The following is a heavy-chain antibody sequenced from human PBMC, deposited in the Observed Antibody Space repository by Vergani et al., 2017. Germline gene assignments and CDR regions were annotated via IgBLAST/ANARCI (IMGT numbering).Heavy chain of an antibody. CDR1: GFSFSDHY. J-gene: IGHJ3*02. D-gene: IGHD5-24*01. CDR2: ISNSGNTI. V-gene: IGHV3-11*01. CDR3: ARDHRDYNNYPGTCDI. Sequence: QVQLVESGGGLVKPGGSLRLSCAASGFSFSDHYMTWIRQAPGKGLEWVSYISNSGNTIEYADSVKDRFSISRDNAKSSLFLQMDSLRAEDTAVYYCARDHRDYNNYPGTCDIWGQGSMVTVSS.